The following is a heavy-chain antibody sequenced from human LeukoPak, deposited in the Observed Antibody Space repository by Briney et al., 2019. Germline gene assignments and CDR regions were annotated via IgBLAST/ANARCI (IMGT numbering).Heavy chain of an antibody. J-gene: IGHJ3*02. CDR1: GFTFSDYY. V-gene: IGHV3-11*05. D-gene: IGHD3-10*01. Sequence: PGGSLRLSCAASGFTFSDYYMSWIRQAPGKGLEWVSYISSSSSYTNYADSVKGRFTISRDNAKNSLYLQMNSLRAADTAVYYCARGEFMVRGVIGAFDIWGQGTMVTVSS. CDR3: ARGEFMVRGVIGAFDI. CDR2: ISSSSSYT.